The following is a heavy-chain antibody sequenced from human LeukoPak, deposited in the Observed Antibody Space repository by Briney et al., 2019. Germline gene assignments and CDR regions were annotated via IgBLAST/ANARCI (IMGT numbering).Heavy chain of an antibody. J-gene: IGHJ4*02. CDR1: GFTFSSYW. CDR2: IKQDGSEK. V-gene: IGHV3-7*01. CDR3: ARDGRYYYESSDYN. D-gene: IGHD3-22*01. Sequence: GGSLRLSCAASGFTFSSYWMSWVRQAPGKGLEWVANIKQDGSEKYYVDSVKGRFTISRDNAKNSLYLQMNSLRAEYTAVYYCARDGRYYYESSDYNWGQGTLVTVSS.